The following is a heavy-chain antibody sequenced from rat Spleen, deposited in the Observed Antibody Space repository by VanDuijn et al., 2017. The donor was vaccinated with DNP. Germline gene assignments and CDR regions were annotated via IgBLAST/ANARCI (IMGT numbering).Heavy chain of an antibody. Sequence: EVQLQESGPGLVKPSQSLSLTCSVTAYSITTNYWGWIRKFPGNKMEWIGHISYSGGTSYNPSLKGRISITSDTSKNQFFLQVNSVTTEDTATYYCARGDILRSFDYWGQGVMVTVSS. V-gene: IGHV3-1*01. CDR2: ISYSGGT. J-gene: IGHJ2*01. CDR1: AYSITTNY. D-gene: IGHD1-6*01. CDR3: ARGDILRSFDY.